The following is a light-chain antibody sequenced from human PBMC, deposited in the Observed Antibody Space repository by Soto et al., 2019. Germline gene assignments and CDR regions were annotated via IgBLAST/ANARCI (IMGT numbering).Light chain of an antibody. Sequence: DIVLTQSPATLSLSPGEGATLSCRASQSVNTYLAWHQQRPGQAPRLLIYDASSRAPGTPARFSGSGSGRDFTLTISNLEPEDFAMYYCQQRSSWPLTFGGGTKVEI. CDR1: QSVNTY. J-gene: IGKJ4*01. CDR2: DAS. CDR3: QQRSSWPLT. V-gene: IGKV3-11*02.